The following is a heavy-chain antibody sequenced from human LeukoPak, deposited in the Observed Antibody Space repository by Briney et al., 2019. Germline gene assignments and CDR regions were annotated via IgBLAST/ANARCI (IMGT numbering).Heavy chain of an antibody. CDR2: INHSGST. CDR1: GGSFSGYY. D-gene: IGHD7-27*01. V-gene: IGHV4-34*01. Sequence: SETLSLTCAVYGGSFSGYYWSWIRQPPGKGLEWIGEINHSGSTNYNPSLKSRVTISVDTSKNQFSPKLSSVTAADTAVYYCARGCHWGSFDYWGQGTLVTVSS. J-gene: IGHJ4*02. CDR3: ARGCHWGSFDY.